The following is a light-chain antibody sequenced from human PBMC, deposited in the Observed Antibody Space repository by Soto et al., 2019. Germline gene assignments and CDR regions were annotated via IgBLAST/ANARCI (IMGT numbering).Light chain of an antibody. CDR2: STN. V-gene: IGLV1-44*01. CDR3: AAWDDSLNGVV. CDR1: SSNIGINT. Sequence: QSVLTQPPSASGPPGQRVTISCSGSSSNIGINTVNWYQQIPGTAPKLLIYSTNQRPSGVPGRFSASKSGTSASLAITGLQSDDEADYYCAAWDDSLNGVVFGGGTKLTVL. J-gene: IGLJ3*02.